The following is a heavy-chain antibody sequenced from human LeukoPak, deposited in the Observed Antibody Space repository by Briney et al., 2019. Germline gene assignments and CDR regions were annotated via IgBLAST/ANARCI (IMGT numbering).Heavy chain of an antibody. Sequence: GGSLRLSCAASGFTFSNTWMHWVRQAPGKGLEWVSGISGSGGSTYYADSVKGRFTISRDNSKNTLYLQMDSLRAEDTAVYYCAKARRWLQLFDYWGQGTLVTVSS. J-gene: IGHJ4*02. CDR3: AKARRWLQLFDY. CDR2: ISGSGGST. CDR1: GFTFSNTW. V-gene: IGHV3-23*01. D-gene: IGHD5-24*01.